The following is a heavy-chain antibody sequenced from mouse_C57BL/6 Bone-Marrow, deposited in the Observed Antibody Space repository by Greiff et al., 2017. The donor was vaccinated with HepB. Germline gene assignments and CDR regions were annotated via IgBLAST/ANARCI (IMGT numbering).Heavy chain of an antibody. D-gene: IGHD1-1*01. CDR2: FYPGSGSI. J-gene: IGHJ2*01. CDR3: ARHVYYYGSSPYYFDY. V-gene: IGHV1-62-2*01. Sequence: QVQLKESGAELVKPGASVKLSCKASGYTFTEYTIHWVKQRSGQGLEWIGWFYPGSGSIKYNEKFKDKATLTADKSSSTVYMELSRLTSEDSAVYFCARHVYYYGSSPYYFDYWGQGTTLTVSS. CDR1: GYTFTEYT.